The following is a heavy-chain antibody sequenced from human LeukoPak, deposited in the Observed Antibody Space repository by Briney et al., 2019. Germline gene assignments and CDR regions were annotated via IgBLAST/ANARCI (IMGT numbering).Heavy chain of an antibody. V-gene: IGHV3-23*01. CDR2: ISDSGGST. J-gene: IGHJ3*02. CDR3: ARALVGAILHAFDI. Sequence: GGSLRLSCAASGFTFSSYSMSWVRQAPGKGLEWVSTISDSGGSTYYADSLKGRFTISRDNSKNTLYLQMNSLRAEDTAVFYCARALVGAILHAFDIWGQGTMVTVSS. CDR1: GFTFSSYS. D-gene: IGHD1-26*01.